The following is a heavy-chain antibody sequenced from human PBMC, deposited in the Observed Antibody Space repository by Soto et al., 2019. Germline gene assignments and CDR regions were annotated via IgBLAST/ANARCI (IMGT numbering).Heavy chain of an antibody. D-gene: IGHD1-7*01. CDR3: VRDPPTGTTLDWVDS. Sequence: EVQLVESGGGLVKPGGSLRLSCAASGFSFSSDSMGWVRQAPGKGLEWVSSISSSGSFMNYADSVKGRFTISRDNAKNSLYLQMSSLKDEDTAVYYCVRDPPTGTTLDWVDSWCQGTLVTVSS. CDR2: ISSSGSFM. CDR1: GFSFSSDS. J-gene: IGHJ5*01. V-gene: IGHV3-21*01.